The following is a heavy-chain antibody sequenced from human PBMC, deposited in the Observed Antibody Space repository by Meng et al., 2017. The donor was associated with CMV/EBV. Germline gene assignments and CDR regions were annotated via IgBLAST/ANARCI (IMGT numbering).Heavy chain of an antibody. J-gene: IGHJ6*02. V-gene: IGHV3-74*01. CDR1: GFTFSSYW. Sequence: GESLKISCAASGFTFSSYWMHWVRQAPGKGLVWVSRINSDGSSTSYADSVKGRFTISRDNAKNTLYLQMNSLRAEDTAVYYCAISFPRGYCSSTSCYTGFRPYYGMDVWGQGTTVTVS. CDR2: INSDGSST. CDR3: AISFPRGYCSSTSCYTGFRPYYGMDV. D-gene: IGHD2-2*02.